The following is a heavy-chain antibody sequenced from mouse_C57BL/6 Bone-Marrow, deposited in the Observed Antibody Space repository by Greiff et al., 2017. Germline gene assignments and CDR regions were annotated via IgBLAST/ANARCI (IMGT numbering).Heavy chain of an antibody. CDR3: ARYGNYGFYAMDY. J-gene: IGHJ4*01. Sequence: QVQLKQPGAELVRPGSSVKLSCKASGYTFTSYWMHWVKQRPIQGLEWIGNIDPSDSETHYNQKFKDKATLTVDKSSSTAYMQLSSLTSEDSAVYYCARYGNYGFYAMDYWGQGTAVTVSS. CDR1: GYTFTSYW. V-gene: IGHV1-52*01. CDR2: IDPSDSET. D-gene: IGHD2-1*01.